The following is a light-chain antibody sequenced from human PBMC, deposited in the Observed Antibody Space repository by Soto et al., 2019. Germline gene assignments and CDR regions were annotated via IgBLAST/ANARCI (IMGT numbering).Light chain of an antibody. CDR2: MVS. J-gene: IGLJ1*01. V-gene: IGLV2-14*01. Sequence: QSALTQPASVSGSPGQSITISCTGTSSDVGNYNYVSWYQQYPGRVPKLLIYMVSNRASGVSNRFSGSKSGNTASLTISGLQAEDEADYYCSSYTSSTDYVFGTGTKVTVL. CDR1: SSDVGNYNY. CDR3: SSYTSSTDYV.